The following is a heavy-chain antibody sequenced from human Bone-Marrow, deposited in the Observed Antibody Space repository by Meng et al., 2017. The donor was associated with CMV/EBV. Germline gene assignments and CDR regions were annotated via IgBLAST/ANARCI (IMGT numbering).Heavy chain of an antibody. D-gene: IGHD6-13*01. J-gene: IGHJ4*02. CDR3: ARVLEIAAAGRRVGYYFAY. CDR1: ENTFSGYY. V-gene: IGHV1-2*02. Sequence: ASVKVSCKASENTFSGYYIHWVRQAPGQGLEWMGWINPHSGGTKYAQNFQGRVTMTRDTSISTAYMELSRLRSDDTAVYYCARVLEIAAAGRRVGYYFAYWGPGPLVTGSS. CDR2: INPHSGGT.